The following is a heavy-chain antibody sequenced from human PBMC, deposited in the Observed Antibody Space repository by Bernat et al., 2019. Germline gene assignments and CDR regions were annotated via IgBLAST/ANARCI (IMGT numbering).Heavy chain of an antibody. V-gene: IGHV1-18*01. J-gene: IGHJ3*02. CDR1: GYTFSSYG. CDR2: ISGYNGNT. Sequence: QVQLVQSGAEVKKPGASVKVSCKASGYTFSSYGISWVRQAPGQGLEWMGWISGYNGNTNYAQKLQGRVTMTTDTSTSTAYMELRSLRSGDTAVYYCARGETIFGVVNPAFDIWGQGTMVTVSS. D-gene: IGHD3-3*01. CDR3: ARGETIFGVVNPAFDI.